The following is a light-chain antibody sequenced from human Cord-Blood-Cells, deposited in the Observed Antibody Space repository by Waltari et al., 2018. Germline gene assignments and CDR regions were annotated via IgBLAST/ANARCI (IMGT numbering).Light chain of an antibody. J-gene: IGLJ1*01. CDR3: AAWDDSLSGYV. CDR2: KNN. V-gene: IGLV1-47*01. Sequence: QSVLTQPPSASGTPGQRVTISCLGSSSNIGSNYVYWYHQLPGTAPKLLIYKNNQRPPGVPDLFASSKSGTSASLAISGLRSEDEADYYYAAWDDSLSGYVFGTGTKVTVL. CDR1: SSNIGSNY.